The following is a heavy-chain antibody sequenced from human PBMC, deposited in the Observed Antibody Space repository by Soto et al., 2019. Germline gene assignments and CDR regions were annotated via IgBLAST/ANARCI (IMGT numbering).Heavy chain of an antibody. CDR2: ISYDGRNK. CDR3: ARDLGGATTPFYYYYYYGMDV. V-gene: IGHV3-30-3*01. Sequence: PLRQYCAASEFTFSSCAMHWYRKAAGKALEWIAVISYDGRNKYYAASVKGRFTISRGNSKNTLYLQMNSLRAEDTAVYYCARDLGGATTPFYYYYYYGMDVWGQGTTVTVFS. J-gene: IGHJ6*02. CDR1: EFTFSSCA. D-gene: IGHD1-26*01.